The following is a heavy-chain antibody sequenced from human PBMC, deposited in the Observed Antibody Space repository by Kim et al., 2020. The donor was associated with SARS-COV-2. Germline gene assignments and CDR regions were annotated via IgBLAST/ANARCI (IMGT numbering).Heavy chain of an antibody. CDR3: ATQWLVSGDYYYYGMEV. CDR2: FDPEDGET. CDR1: GYTLTELS. D-gene: IGHD6-19*01. J-gene: IGHJ6*02. Sequence: ASVKVSCKVSGYTLTELSMHWVRQAPGKGLEWMGGFDPEDGETIYAQKFKGRVTMTEDTSTDTAYIELSSLRSEDTAVYYCATQWLVSGDYYYYGMEVWGQGTTVTVSS. V-gene: IGHV1-24*01.